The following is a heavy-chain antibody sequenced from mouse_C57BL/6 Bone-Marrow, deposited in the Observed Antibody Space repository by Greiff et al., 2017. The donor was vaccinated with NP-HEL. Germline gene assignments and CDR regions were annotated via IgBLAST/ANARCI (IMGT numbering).Heavy chain of an antibody. J-gene: IGHJ1*03. CDR2: IYPGGGYT. V-gene: IGHV1-63*01. CDR1: GYTFTNYW. Sequence: VKLQESGAELVRPGTSVKMSCKASGYTFTNYWIGWAKQRPGHGLEWIGDIYPGGGYTNYNEKFKGKATLTADKSSSTAYMQFSSLTSEDSAIYYCARVNWDVGYFDVWGTGTTVTVSS. CDR3: ARVNWDVGYFDV. D-gene: IGHD4-1*01.